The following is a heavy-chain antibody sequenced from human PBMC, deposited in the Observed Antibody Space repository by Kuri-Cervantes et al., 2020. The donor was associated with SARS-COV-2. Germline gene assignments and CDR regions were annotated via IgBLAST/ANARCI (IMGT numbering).Heavy chain of an antibody. D-gene: IGHD2-2*01. CDR3: ARGDCSTSCQKYYYYGMDV. Sequence: GGSLRLSCAASGFTFSSYGMHWVRQAPGKGLEWVAVIWYDGSNKYYADSVKGRFTISRDNSKNTLYLQMNSLRAEDTAVYYCARGDCSTSCQKYYYYGMDVWGQGTTVTVSS. CDR2: IWYDGSNK. V-gene: IGHV3-30*19. J-gene: IGHJ6*02. CDR1: GFTFSSYG.